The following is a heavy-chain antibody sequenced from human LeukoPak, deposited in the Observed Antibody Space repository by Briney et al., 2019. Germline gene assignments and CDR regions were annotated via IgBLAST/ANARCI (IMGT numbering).Heavy chain of an antibody. Sequence: KASETLSLTCTASGGSISISSYYWGWIRQPPGKGLEWIGSIYYSGSTYYNPSLKSRVTISVDTSKNQFSLKLSSVTAADTAVYYCARNAPLTYYYGSGSYPFDYWGQGTLVTVSS. D-gene: IGHD3-10*01. CDR2: IYYSGST. CDR3: ARNAPLTYYYGSGSYPFDY. CDR1: GGSISISSYY. J-gene: IGHJ4*02. V-gene: IGHV4-39*01.